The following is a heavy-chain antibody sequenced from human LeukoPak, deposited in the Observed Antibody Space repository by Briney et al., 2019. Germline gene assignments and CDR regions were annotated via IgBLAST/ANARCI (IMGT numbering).Heavy chain of an antibody. V-gene: IGHV3-7*01. CDR1: GFTFSTYW. Sequence: PGRCLRLSCTASGFTFSTYWMTWVRQAPGKGLEWVATMDQDGSKKYYLDSVKGRFSVSRDNAKNSLYLQLNSLSAEDTGVYYGARGRDYCDYVDYWGQGTLVTVSS. CDR3: ARGRDYCDYVDY. J-gene: IGHJ4*02. CDR2: MDQDGSKK. D-gene: IGHD4-17*01.